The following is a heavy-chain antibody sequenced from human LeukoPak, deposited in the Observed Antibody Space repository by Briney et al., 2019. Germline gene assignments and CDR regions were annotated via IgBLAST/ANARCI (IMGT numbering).Heavy chain of an antibody. J-gene: IGHJ4*02. CDR3: TRVGVEATEFDY. V-gene: IGHV4-4*02. D-gene: IGHD1-26*01. CDR1: GDSINSSNW. Sequence: SGTLSLTCAVSGDSINSSNWWSWVRQPPGKGLEWIGEIYHSGSTNCNPSLKSRVTLSIDKSQNQFSLKLNSVTAADTAVYYCTRVGVEATEFDYWGQGTLVTVSS. CDR2: IYHSGST.